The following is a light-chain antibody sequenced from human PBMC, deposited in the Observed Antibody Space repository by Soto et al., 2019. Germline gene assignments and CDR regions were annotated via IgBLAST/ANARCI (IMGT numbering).Light chain of an antibody. J-gene: IGKJ1*01. CDR3: QQYNNWPPFTWT. CDR2: GAS. Sequence: IVMAQSPSTLSVSPGERATLSCRASQSVSTNLAWYQQKPGQAPRLLIYGASTRATGIPARFSGSGSGTEFTLTISSLQSEDFAVYYCQQYNNWPPFTWTFGQGTKVDIK. V-gene: IGKV3-15*01. CDR1: QSVSTN.